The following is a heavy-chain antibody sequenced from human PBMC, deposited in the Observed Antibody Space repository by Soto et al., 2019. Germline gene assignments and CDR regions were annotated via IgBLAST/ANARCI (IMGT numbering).Heavy chain of an antibody. V-gene: IGHV3-9*01. Sequence: EVQLVESGGGLVQPGRSLRLSCAASGFTFDDYAMHWVRQAPGKGLEWVSGISWNSGRIGYADSVKGRFTISRDNAKNSLYLQMNSLRAEDTALYYCAKGSGRYCTNGVVDYWGQGTLVTVSS. CDR2: ISWNSGRI. CDR3: AKGSGRYCTNGVVDY. D-gene: IGHD2-8*01. CDR1: GFTFDDYA. J-gene: IGHJ4*02.